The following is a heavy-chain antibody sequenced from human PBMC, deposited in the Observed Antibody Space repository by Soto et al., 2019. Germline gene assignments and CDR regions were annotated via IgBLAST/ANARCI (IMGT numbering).Heavy chain of an antibody. J-gene: IGHJ4*02. CDR2: INTGNGNT. CDR3: ARYYDFWSGACFDY. CDR1: GYTFTDHA. Sequence: QVQLVQSGAEVKKPGASVKVSCKASGYTFTDHAIRWVRQAPGQRLEWMGWINTGNGNTRFSEKFQGRVTITRDTSASTAYMELSSLTSEDTAVYYCARYYDFWSGACFDYWGQGALVTVSP. V-gene: IGHV1-3*04. D-gene: IGHD3-3*01.